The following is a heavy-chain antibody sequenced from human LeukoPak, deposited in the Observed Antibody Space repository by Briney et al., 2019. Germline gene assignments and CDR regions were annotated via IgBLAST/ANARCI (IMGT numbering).Heavy chain of an antibody. CDR2: ISSSGS. J-gene: IGHJ4*02. CDR1: RFTFSDYY. D-gene: IGHD1-14*01. Sequence: PGGSLRLSCAASRFTFSDYYMHWLRQAPGKGLEWVSYISSSGSYTHADSVKGRFTISRDNAKNSLYLQMNSLRAEDTALYYCARTTGSFGPVALWGQGTLVTVSS. V-gene: IGHV3-11*06. CDR3: ARTTGSFGPVAL.